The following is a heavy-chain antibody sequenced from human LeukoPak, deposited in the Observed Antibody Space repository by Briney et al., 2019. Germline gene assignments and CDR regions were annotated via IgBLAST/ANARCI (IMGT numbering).Heavy chain of an antibody. D-gene: IGHD3-22*01. Sequence: SETLSLTCTVSGDSISNYYWSWIRQSAGKGLEWIGRTHTSGSTMYNPSLKSRVTLSADTSKSQLSLKLSSVTAADTAVYYCARVIYYDSSGYYWFDPWGQGALVTVSS. CDR1: GDSISNYY. V-gene: IGHV4-4*07. CDR2: THTSGST. CDR3: ARVIYYDSSGYYWFDP. J-gene: IGHJ5*02.